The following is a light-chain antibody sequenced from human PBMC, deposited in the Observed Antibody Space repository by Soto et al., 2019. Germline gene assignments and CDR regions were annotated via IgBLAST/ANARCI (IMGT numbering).Light chain of an antibody. Sequence: QSLLAHPRSLSGSPGQSVTISCTGTSSDVGGYKYVSWYQQKPGKAPKLIIYGVSRWPSGVPNRFSGSKSGNRASLTISGLQAEDEGDYYCCSYAGGPEVFGTGTKVTAL. CDR1: SSDVGGYKY. V-gene: IGLV2-11*01. CDR2: GVS. J-gene: IGLJ1*01. CDR3: CSYAGGPEV.